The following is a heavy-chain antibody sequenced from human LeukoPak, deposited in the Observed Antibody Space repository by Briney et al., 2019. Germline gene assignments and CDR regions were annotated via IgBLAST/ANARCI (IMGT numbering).Heavy chain of an antibody. D-gene: IGHD3-3*01. CDR3: AKDSTASGSYYGMDI. CDR2: ISGSGGST. J-gene: IGHJ6*02. V-gene: IGHV3-23*01. Sequence: AGGSLRLSCAASGFTVSSNYMSWVRQAPGKGLEWVSSISGSGGSTYYTDSVKGRFTMSRDNSKNTLYLQMNSLRAEDTAVYYCAKDSTASGSYYGMDIWGQGTTVTVSS. CDR1: GFTVSSNY.